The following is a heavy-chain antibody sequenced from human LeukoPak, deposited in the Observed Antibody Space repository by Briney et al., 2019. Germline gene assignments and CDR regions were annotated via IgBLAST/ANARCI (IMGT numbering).Heavy chain of an antibody. CDR2: INPSGGST. V-gene: IGHV1-46*01. J-gene: IGHJ4*02. CDR3: ARDLNWNLDY. CDR1: GYTFTSYY. Sequence: ASVKVSCTASGYTFTSYYMHWVRQAPGQGLEWMGIINPSGGSTSYAQKFQGRVTITADESTNTAYMELSSLRSEDTAVYYCARDLNWNLDYWGQGTLVTVSS. D-gene: IGHD1-20*01.